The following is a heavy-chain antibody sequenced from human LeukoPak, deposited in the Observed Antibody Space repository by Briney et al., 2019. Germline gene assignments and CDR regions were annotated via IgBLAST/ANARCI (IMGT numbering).Heavy chain of an antibody. CDR3: ARGRIYVVVVPAAIRRHYYYMDV. D-gene: IGHD2-2*01. Sequence: SETLSLTCAVYGGSFSGYYWSWIRQPPGKGLEWIGEINHSGSTNYNPSLKSRVTISVDTSKNQLSLKLSSVIAADTAVYYCARGRIYVVVVPAAIRRHYYYMDVWGKGTTVTVSS. J-gene: IGHJ6*03. V-gene: IGHV4-34*01. CDR2: INHSGST. CDR1: GGSFSGYY.